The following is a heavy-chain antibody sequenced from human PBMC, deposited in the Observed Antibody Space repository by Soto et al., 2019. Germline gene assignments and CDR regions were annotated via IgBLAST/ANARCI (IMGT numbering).Heavy chain of an antibody. CDR2: IKSKTDGGTT. Sequence: EVQLVESGGGLVKPGGSLRLSCAASGFTFSNAWMNWVRQAPGKGLEWVGRIKSKTDGGTTDYAAPVKDRFTISRDDSKNTLYLQINSLKPEDTAVYYCTTGASWSVLVMDVWGQGTTVTVSS. CDR1: GFTFSNAW. D-gene: IGHD3-3*01. J-gene: IGHJ6*02. V-gene: IGHV3-15*07. CDR3: TTGASWSVLVMDV.